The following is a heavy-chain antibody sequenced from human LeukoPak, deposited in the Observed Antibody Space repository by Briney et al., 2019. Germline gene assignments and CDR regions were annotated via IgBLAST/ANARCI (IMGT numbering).Heavy chain of an antibody. Sequence: ASAKVSCKASGYTFTSYYMHWVRQAPGQGLEWMGIINPSGGSTSYAQKFQGRVTMTRDTPTSTVYMELSSLRSEDTAVYYCAREAAMEPFDYWGQGTLVTVSS. V-gene: IGHV1-46*01. J-gene: IGHJ4*02. CDR2: INPSGGST. CDR3: AREAAMEPFDY. CDR1: GYTFTSYY. D-gene: IGHD5-18*01.